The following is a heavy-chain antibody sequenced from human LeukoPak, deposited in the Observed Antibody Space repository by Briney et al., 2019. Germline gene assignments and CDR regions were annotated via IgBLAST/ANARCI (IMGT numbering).Heavy chain of an antibody. CDR1: GSTFNNYG. CDR3: VRAIRGTTDY. J-gene: IGHJ4*02. V-gene: IGHV3-33*01. D-gene: IGHD2-2*01. Sequence: PGGSLRLSCAASGSTFNNYGMHWVRQAPGKGLEWMALIWYDGSNKYYADSVKGRFTISRDNAKNSLYLQMNSLRAEDTAVYYCVRAIRGTTDYWGQGTLVTVSS. CDR2: IWYDGSNK.